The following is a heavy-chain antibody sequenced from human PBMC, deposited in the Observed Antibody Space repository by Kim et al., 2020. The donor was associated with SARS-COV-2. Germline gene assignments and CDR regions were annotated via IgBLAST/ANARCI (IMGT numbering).Heavy chain of an antibody. Sequence: LRSRVTISVETSKNQFSRKLSSVTAADTAVYYCARVICSSTSCYVHWFDPWGQGTLVTVSS. CDR3: ARVICSSTSCYVHWFDP. D-gene: IGHD2-2*01. V-gene: IGHV4-31*02. J-gene: IGHJ5*02.